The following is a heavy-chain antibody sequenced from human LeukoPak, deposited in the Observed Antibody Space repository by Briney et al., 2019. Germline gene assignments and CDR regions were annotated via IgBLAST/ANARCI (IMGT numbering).Heavy chain of an antibody. CDR2: ISGRGGST. J-gene: IGHJ6*02. D-gene: IGHD6-19*01. CDR1: GFTFSIYA. Sequence: PGGSLRLSCASSGFTFSIYAMSWARQAPGKGLEWVSAISGRGGSTYYAESVKGRFTNSRDNSKNTLYLQVNSLRAGHTAVYYCAKDSAVAGAGDYYGMDVWGQGTTVTVCS. CDR3: AKDSAVAGAGDYYGMDV. V-gene: IGHV3-23*01.